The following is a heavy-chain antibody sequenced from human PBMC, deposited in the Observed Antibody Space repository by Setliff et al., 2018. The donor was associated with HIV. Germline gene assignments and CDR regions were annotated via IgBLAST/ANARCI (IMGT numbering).Heavy chain of an antibody. CDR3: AKVDNGHCTSARCRDFDY. V-gene: IGHV3-23*01. Sequence: PGGSLRLSCAGSGFTFSSYAMTWVRQAPGKGLEWVSAISGGSGRTYYVATVKGRFTISRDDSKNTLYLQMNSLTPDDTALYFCAKVDNGHCTSARCRDFDYWGQGTLVTVSS. CDR2: ISGGSGRT. J-gene: IGHJ4*02. CDR1: GFTFSSYA. D-gene: IGHD2-2*03.